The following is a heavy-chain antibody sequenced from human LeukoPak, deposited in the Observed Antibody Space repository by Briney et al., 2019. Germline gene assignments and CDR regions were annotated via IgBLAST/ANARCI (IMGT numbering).Heavy chain of an antibody. CDR2: IRYDGSNK. D-gene: IGHD6-6*01. Sequence: PGGSLRLSCAASGFTFSSYGMHWVRQAPGKGLEWVAFIRYDGSNKYYADSVKGRFTISRDNSKNTLYLQMNSLRAEDTAVYYCAKDPQYSSSFDYWGQGTLVTVSS. CDR3: AKDPQYSSSFDY. CDR1: GFTFSSYG. J-gene: IGHJ4*02. V-gene: IGHV3-30*02.